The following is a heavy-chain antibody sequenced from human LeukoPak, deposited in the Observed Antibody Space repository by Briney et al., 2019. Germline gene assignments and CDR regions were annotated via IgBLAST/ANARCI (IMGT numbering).Heavy chain of an antibody. D-gene: IGHD3-22*01. CDR1: GGSISSYY. Sequence: SETLSLTCTVSGGSISSYYWSWIRQPPGKGLEWIGYIYNGGSTTYSPSLKSRVTISVDTSKNQLSLKLSSVTAADTAVYYCARDHSGAYYYDSSGRFDYWGQGTLVTVSS. CDR2: IYNGGST. CDR3: ARDHSGAYYYDSSGRFDY. V-gene: IGHV4-4*08. J-gene: IGHJ4*02.